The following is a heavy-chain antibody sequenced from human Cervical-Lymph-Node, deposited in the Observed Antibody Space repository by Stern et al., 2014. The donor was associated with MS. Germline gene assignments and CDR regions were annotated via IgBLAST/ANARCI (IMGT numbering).Heavy chain of an antibody. Sequence: VQLVESGGAVVQPGRSLRLSCAASGFTFRSYGMLWVRPAPGKGLDWVTVVADDGNHKSYAASVKGRFTISRDNSKNTLHLQMNSVTPDDTAIYYCARDYEDTSMLFDHWGQGTLVTVSS. V-gene: IGHV3-30*03. CDR2: VADDGNHK. CDR3: ARDYEDTSMLFDH. CDR1: GFTFRSYG. J-gene: IGHJ4*02. D-gene: IGHD2-8*01.